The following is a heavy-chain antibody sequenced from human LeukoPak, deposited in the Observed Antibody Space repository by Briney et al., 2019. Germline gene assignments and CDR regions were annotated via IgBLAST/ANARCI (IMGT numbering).Heavy chain of an antibody. CDR3: ARDLPSTPNWELDY. Sequence: GASVKVSCKASGYTFTGYYMHWVRQAPGQGLEWMGRINPNSGGTNSAQTFQGRVTMTRDTSISTAYMELNRLTSDDTAVYYCARDLPSTPNWELDYWGQGTLVTVSS. V-gene: IGHV1-2*06. D-gene: IGHD7-27*01. CDR2: INPNSGGT. J-gene: IGHJ4*02. CDR1: GYTFTGYY.